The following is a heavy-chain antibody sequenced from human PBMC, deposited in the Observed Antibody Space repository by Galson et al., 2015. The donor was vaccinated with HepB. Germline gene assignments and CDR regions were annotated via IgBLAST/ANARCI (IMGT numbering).Heavy chain of an antibody. V-gene: IGHV3-72*01. J-gene: IGHJ4*02. D-gene: IGHD3-3*02. CDR1: GFTFSDYY. Sequence: SLRLSCAASGFTFSDYYMEWVRQAPGKVLEWVGRVRHKARRYTIDYVASVEGRFTISRDDSKNSLYLQMDSLKTEDTAVYYCSRTLPGIDLDYWGQGTLVTVSS. CDR3: SRTLPGIDLDY. CDR2: VRHKARRYTI.